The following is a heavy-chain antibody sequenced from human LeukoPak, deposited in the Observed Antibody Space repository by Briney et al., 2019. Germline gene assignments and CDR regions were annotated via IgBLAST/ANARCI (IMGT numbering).Heavy chain of an antibody. CDR2: INHSGST. CDR1: GGSFSGYY. Sequence: SETLSLTCEVYGGSFSGYYWSWIRQPPGKGLEWIGEINHSGSTNYNPSLKSRVIISADTSKNQFSLKLSSVTAADTAVYYCARSLPMAPGLFDYWGQGTLVTVSS. CDR3: ARSLPMAPGLFDY. V-gene: IGHV4-34*01. J-gene: IGHJ4*02.